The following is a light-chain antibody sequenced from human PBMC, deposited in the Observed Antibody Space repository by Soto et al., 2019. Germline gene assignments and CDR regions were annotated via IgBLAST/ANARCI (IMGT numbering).Light chain of an antibody. Sequence: EIVLTQSPATLSLSPGERATLSCRASQSINRHLAWYRQKPGQAPRLHIYDASNRATGIPARFSGSGSGTDFALTISSLGPEDFGVYYCQQRSNWPPVTFGGGTKVEI. J-gene: IGKJ4*01. CDR3: QQRSNWPPVT. CDR1: QSINRH. CDR2: DAS. V-gene: IGKV3-11*01.